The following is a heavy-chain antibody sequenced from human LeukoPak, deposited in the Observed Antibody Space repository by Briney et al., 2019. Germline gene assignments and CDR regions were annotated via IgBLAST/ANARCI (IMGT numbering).Heavy chain of an antibody. J-gene: IGHJ6*03. V-gene: IGHV1-2*02. CDR1: GYTFTGYY. D-gene: IGHD1-1*01. CDR3: ARGIPAYNWNDDPPPDYYYYMDV. CDR2: INPNSGGT. Sequence: GASVKVSCKASGYTFTGYYMHWVRQAPGQGLEWMGWINPNSGGTNYAQKFQGRVTMTRDTSISTAYMELSRLRSDDTAVYYCARGIPAYNWNDDPPPDYYYYMDVWGKGTTVTVSS.